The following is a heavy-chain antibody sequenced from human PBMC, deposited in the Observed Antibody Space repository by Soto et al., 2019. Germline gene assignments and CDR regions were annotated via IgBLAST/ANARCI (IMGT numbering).Heavy chain of an antibody. CDR3: ERARSVVVVAATPFDCGKEV. V-gene: IGHV1-2*04. CDR1: GYTFTGYY. Sequence: ASVCVSFKASGYTFTGYYMHWVRQAPGQWLEWMGWINPNSGGTNYAQKFQGWVTMTRDTSISTAYMELSRLRSDDTAVYYCERARSVVVVAATPFDCGKEVWGQGTTVNVSS. D-gene: IGHD2-15*01. J-gene: IGHJ6*02. CDR2: INPNSGGT.